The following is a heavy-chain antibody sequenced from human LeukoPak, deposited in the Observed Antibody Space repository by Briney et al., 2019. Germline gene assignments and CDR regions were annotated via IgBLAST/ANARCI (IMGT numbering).Heavy chain of an antibody. Sequence: SVKVSCKASGGTFSSYAISWVRQAPGQGLEWMGGIIPVFGTANYAQKFQGRVTITADESTSTAYMELSSLRSEDTAVYYCARDGSYSSAPFDYWGQGTLVTVSS. CDR2: IIPVFGTA. CDR1: GGTFSSYA. CDR3: ARDGSYSSAPFDY. D-gene: IGHD6-19*01. V-gene: IGHV1-69*13. J-gene: IGHJ4*02.